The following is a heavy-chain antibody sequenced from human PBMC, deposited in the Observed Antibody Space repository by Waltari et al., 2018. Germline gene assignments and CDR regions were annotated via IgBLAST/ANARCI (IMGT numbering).Heavy chain of an antibody. CDR2: IYYSGSTS. Sequence: QLQLQESGPGLVKPSETLSLTCIVSGGSISSSSYYWGWIRQPPGKGLEWIGTIYYSGSTSYYNPSLKSRVTISIDTSKNQFSLKLSSVTAADTAVHYCARLGDGYNDRYFDYWGQGTLVTVSS. CDR1: GGSISSSSYY. J-gene: IGHJ4*02. CDR3: ARLGDGYNDRYFDY. V-gene: IGHV4-39*07. D-gene: IGHD5-12*01.